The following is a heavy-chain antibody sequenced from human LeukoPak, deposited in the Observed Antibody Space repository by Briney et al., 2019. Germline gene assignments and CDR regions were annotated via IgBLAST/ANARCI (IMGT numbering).Heavy chain of an antibody. CDR2: IYSGGST. Sequence: GGSLRLSCGASGLTVSSNYMSWVRQALEKGLEWVSLIYSGGSTYYADSVKGRFTISRDNSKNMLYLQMNSLSAEDTAVYYCARTFVSGDGYKVGYFDYWGQGTLVTVSS. D-gene: IGHD5-24*01. J-gene: IGHJ4*02. V-gene: IGHV3-53*01. CDR1: GLTVSSNY. CDR3: ARTFVSGDGYKVGYFDY.